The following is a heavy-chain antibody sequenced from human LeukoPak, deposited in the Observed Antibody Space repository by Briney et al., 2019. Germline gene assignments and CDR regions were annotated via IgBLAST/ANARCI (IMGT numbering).Heavy chain of an antibody. V-gene: IGHV4-30-2*01. Sequence: SETLSLTCAVSGGSISSGGYSWSWIRQPPGKGLEWIGYIYHSGSTYYNPPLKRRVTISVDRSKNQFSLKLSSVTAADTAVYYCARDGYYGGFDYWGQGALVTVSS. CDR2: IYHSGST. J-gene: IGHJ4*02. D-gene: IGHD4-23*01. CDR3: ARDGYYGGFDY. CDR1: GGSISSGGYS.